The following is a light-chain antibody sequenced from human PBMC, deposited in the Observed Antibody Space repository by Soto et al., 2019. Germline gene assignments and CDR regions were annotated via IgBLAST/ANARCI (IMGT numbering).Light chain of an antibody. Sequence: QAVVTQPPSVSGAPGQGVTISCTGSSSNIGAGSDVHWYQQLPGTAPKLLIYGNDNRPSGVPDRFSGSTSGTSASLAITGLQAGDAADYYCQSYDTSLSAVVFGGGTKVTVL. CDR2: GND. V-gene: IGLV1-40*01. J-gene: IGLJ2*01. CDR1: SSNIGAGSD. CDR3: QSYDTSLSAVV.